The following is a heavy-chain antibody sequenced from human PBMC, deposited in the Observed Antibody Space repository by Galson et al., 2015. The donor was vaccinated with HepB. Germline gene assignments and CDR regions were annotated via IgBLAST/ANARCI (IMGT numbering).Heavy chain of an antibody. J-gene: IGHJ3*02. D-gene: IGHD2-8*01. CDR2: FDPEDGET. CDR1: GYTLTELS. CDR3: ATGWLGNIVLMGGDGAFDI. V-gene: IGHV1-24*01. Sequence: SVKVSCKVSGYTLTELSMHWVRQAPGKGLEWMGGFDPEDGETIYAQKFQGRVTMTEDTSTDTAYMELSSLRSEDTAVYYCATGWLGNIVLMGGDGAFDIWGQGTMVTVSS.